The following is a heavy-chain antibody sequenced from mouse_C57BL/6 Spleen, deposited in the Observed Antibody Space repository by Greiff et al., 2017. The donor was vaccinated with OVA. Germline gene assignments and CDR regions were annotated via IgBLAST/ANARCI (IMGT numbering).Heavy chain of an antibody. CDR3: ARRSPITTVVDY. V-gene: IGHV5-17*01. D-gene: IGHD1-1*01. J-gene: IGHJ2*01. CDR2: ISSGSSTI. Sequence: DVMLVESGGGLVKPGGSLKLSCAASGFTFSDYGMHWVRQAPEKGLEWVAYISSGSSTIYYADTVKGRFTISRDNAKNTLFLQMTSLRSEDTAMYYCARRSPITTVVDYWGQGTTLTVSS. CDR1: GFTFSDYG.